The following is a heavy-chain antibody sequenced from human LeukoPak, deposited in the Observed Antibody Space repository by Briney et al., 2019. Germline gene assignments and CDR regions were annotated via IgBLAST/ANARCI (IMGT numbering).Heavy chain of an antibody. CDR3: ARGAVEVLRFLEWLLSVDY. V-gene: IGHV3-21*01. Sequence: GGSPRLSCAASGFTFSSYSMNWVRQAPGKGLEWVSSISSSSSYIYYADSVKGRFTISRDNAKNSLYLQMNSLRAEDTAVYYCARGAVEVLRFLEWLLSVDYWGQGTLVTVSS. J-gene: IGHJ4*02. CDR2: ISSSSSYI. CDR1: GFTFSSYS. D-gene: IGHD3-3*01.